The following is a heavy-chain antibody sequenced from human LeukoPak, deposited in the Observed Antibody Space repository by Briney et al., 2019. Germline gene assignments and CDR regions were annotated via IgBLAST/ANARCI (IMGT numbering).Heavy chain of an antibody. CDR1: GGSFSGYY. V-gene: IGHV4-34*01. CDR2: INHSGST. Sequence: PSETLSLTCAVYGGSFSGYYWSWIRQPPGKGLEWIGEINHSGSTNYNPSLKSRVTISVDTSKNQFSLKLSSVTAADTAVYYCASGSSGWYFGYWGQGTLVTVSS. J-gene: IGHJ4*02. CDR3: ASGSSGWYFGY. D-gene: IGHD6-19*01.